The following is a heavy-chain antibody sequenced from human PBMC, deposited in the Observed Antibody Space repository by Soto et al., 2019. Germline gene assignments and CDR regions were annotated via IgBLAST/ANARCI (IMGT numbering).Heavy chain of an antibody. CDR2: ISSSSRAR. CDR3: ATESVDTAMEQRIGMDV. Sequence: PVGSLRLSCAASGFTFSSYSMNWVRQAPGKGLEWVSYISSSSRARYYADSVKGRFTISRDNAKNSLYLQMNSLRDEDTAVYYCATESVDTAMEQRIGMDVWGQGTTVTVSS. CDR1: GFTFSSYS. D-gene: IGHD5-18*01. J-gene: IGHJ6*02. V-gene: IGHV3-48*02.